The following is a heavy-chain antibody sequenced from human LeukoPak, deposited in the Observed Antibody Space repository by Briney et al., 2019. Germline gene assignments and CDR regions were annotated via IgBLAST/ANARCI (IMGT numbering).Heavy chain of an antibody. CDR1: GYSFTTYW. V-gene: IGHV5-51*01. CDR3: ARHAGVASIVDY. CDR2: IYPGDSDT. Sequence: GESLKISFKASGYSFTTYWIGWVRQMPGKGLEWMGIIYPGDSDTRYSPAFQGQVTISADKSISTAYLHWSSLKASDTAMYYCARHAGVASIVDYWGQGTLVTVSS. D-gene: IGHD5-12*01. J-gene: IGHJ4*02.